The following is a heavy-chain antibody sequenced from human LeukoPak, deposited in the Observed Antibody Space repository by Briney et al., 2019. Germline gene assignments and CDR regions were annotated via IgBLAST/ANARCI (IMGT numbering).Heavy chain of an antibody. CDR2: ISGSGGST. D-gene: IGHD2-2*01. J-gene: IGHJ4*02. V-gene: IGHV3-23*01. Sequence: PGGSLRLSCAASGFTFSSYAMSWVRQAPWKGLEWVSGISGSGGSTYYADSVKGRFTISRDNSKNTLYLQMNSLRAEDTAVYYCAREEGPYVVSSTYFDYWSQGTLVTVSS. CDR1: GFTFSSYA. CDR3: AREEGPYVVSSTYFDY.